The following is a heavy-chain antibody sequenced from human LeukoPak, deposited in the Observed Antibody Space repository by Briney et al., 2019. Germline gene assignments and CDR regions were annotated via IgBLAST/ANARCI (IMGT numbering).Heavy chain of an antibody. Sequence: GGSLRLSCAASGFTFSDYYMSWIRQAPGKGLEWVSYISSSGSTIYYADSVKGRFTISRDNAKNSLYLQMNSLRAEDTAVYYCARERKGSSRYRGDFDYWGQGTLVTVSS. J-gene: IGHJ4*02. V-gene: IGHV3-11*01. CDR3: ARERKGSSRYRGDFDY. CDR1: GFTFSDYY. CDR2: ISSSGSTI. D-gene: IGHD6-13*01.